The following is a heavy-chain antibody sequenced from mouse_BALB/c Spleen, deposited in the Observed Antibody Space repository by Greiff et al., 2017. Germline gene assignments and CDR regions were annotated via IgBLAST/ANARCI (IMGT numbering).Heavy chain of an antibody. CDR3: ARAGSRYFDV. CDR1: GFTFSSYA. V-gene: IGHV5-6-5*01. D-gene: IGHD2-2*01. CDR2: ISSGGST. Sequence: DVQLVESGGGLVKPGGSLKLSCAASGFTFSSYAMSWVRQTPEKRLEWVASISSGGSTYYPDSVKGRFTISRDNARNILYLQMSSLRSEDTAMYYCARAGSRYFDVWGAGTTVTVSS. J-gene: IGHJ1*01.